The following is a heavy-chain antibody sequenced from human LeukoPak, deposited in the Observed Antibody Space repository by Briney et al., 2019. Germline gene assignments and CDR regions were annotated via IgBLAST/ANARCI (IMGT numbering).Heavy chain of an antibody. CDR3: ASHKGYYDSSGYTFDY. Sequence: ASVKVSCKASGYTFTSYAISWVRQAPGQGLERMGRIIPILGIANYAQKFQGRVTITADKSTSTAYMELSSLRSEDTAVYYCASHKGYYDSSGYTFDYWGQGTLVTVSS. CDR2: IIPILGIA. J-gene: IGHJ4*02. CDR1: GYTFTSYA. V-gene: IGHV1-69*04. D-gene: IGHD3-22*01.